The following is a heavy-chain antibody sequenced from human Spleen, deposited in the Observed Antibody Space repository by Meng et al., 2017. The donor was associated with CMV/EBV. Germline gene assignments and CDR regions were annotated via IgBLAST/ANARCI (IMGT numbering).Heavy chain of an antibody. V-gene: IGHV3-74*01. CDR1: GFTFSNYW. D-gene: IGHD3-16*01. J-gene: IGHJ6*02. Sequence: GESLKISCAASGFTFSNYWMHWVRQAPGKGLVWVSRINSDGSSTSYADSVKGRFTISRDNSKNTLYLQMNSLRGEDTAVYYCARELRLRFLESMGVWGHGTTVTVSS. CDR3: ARELRLRFLESMGV. CDR2: INSDGSST.